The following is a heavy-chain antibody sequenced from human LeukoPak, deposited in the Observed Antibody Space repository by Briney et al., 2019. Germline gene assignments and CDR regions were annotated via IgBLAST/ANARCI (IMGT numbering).Heavy chain of an antibody. Sequence: GASVKVSCKASGGTFSDYALNWVRQAPGQGLEWMGVFIPVLGTANSTQNFHDRVSITADISTHTVYMELSSLRSEDTAVYYCARAMVRGVDYFDYWGQGTLVTVSS. CDR2: FIPVLGTA. CDR3: ARAMVRGVDYFDY. V-gene: IGHV1-69*10. D-gene: IGHD3-10*01. CDR1: GGTFSDYA. J-gene: IGHJ4*02.